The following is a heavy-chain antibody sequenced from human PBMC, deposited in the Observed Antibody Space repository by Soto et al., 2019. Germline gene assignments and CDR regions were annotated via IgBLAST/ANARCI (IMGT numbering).Heavy chain of an antibody. V-gene: IGHV3-21*01. CDR3: ARDQPGYSYGCGLGY. CDR1: GFTFSSYS. Sequence: EVQLVESGGGLVKPGGSLRLSCAASGFTFSSYSMNWVRQAPGKGLEWVSSISSSSSYIYYADSVKGRFTISRDNAKNAMYLQMNSLRAEDTAVYYCARDQPGYSYGCGLGYGGQGTLVTVSS. D-gene: IGHD5-18*01. J-gene: IGHJ4*02. CDR2: ISSSSSYI.